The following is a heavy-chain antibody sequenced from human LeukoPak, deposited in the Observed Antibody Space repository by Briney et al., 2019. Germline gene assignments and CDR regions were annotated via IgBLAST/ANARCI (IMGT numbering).Heavy chain of an antibody. V-gene: IGHV3-23*01. J-gene: IGHJ4*02. Sequence: QPGGSLRLSCATSGFSFTDYPMNWVRQAPGKGLEWVSTMTGSGGRKDHADSVKGRFSISRDNSKNTLYLQMNSLRADDTAVYYCAKVHDTSGYYYDYWGQGTLVTVSS. CDR1: GFSFTDYP. CDR2: MTGSGGRK. D-gene: IGHD3-22*01. CDR3: AKVHDTSGYYYDY.